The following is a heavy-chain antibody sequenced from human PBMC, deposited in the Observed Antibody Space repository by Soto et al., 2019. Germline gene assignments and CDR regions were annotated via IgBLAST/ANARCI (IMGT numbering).Heavy chain of an antibody. CDR2: IYYSGST. CDR1: GGSISSYY. Sequence: PSETLSLTCTVSGGSISSYYWSWIRQPPGKGLEWIGYIYYSGSTNYNPSLKSRVTISADTSKNQFSLKLSSVTAADTAVYYCARFPGVPAAGPGFDPWGQGTLVTVSS. V-gene: IGHV4-59*01. J-gene: IGHJ5*02. D-gene: IGHD2-2*01. CDR3: ARFPGVPAAGPGFDP.